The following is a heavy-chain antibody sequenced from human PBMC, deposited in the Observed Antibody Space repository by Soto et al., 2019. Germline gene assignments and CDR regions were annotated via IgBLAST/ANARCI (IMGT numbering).Heavy chain of an antibody. Sequence: QVQLVQSGTDVKKPGSSVTVSCKASGGTFNTYTFSWVRQAPGQGLEWMGSIIPIFGTTHYAQSFQGSLSRTADQSSTTTYMELRSLTSHDTALYYCGRIPRYSFPTSDPLDNWGQGTLVTVSP. CDR1: GGTFNTYT. CDR2: IIPIFGTT. CDR3: GRIPRYSFPTSDPLDN. V-gene: IGHV1-69*01. J-gene: IGHJ1*01. D-gene: IGHD1-26*01.